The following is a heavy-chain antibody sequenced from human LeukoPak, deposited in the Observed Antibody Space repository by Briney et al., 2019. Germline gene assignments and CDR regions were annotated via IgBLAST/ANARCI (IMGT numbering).Heavy chain of an antibody. V-gene: IGHV3-7*01. CDR1: GFTFSSYW. CDR2: IKQDGSEK. D-gene: IGHD3-3*01. Sequence: PGGSLRLSCAASGFTFSSYWMSWVRQAPGKGLEWVANIKQDGSEKYYVDSVKGRFTISRDNAKNSLYLQMNSLRAEDTAVYYCARDSYYDFWSGYYLYYYYMDVWGKGTTVTVSS. CDR3: ARDSYYDFWSGYYLYYYYMDV. J-gene: IGHJ6*03.